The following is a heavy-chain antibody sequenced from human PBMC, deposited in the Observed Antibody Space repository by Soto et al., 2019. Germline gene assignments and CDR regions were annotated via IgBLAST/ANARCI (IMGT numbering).Heavy chain of an antibody. J-gene: IGHJ6*02. V-gene: IGHV3-23*01. CDR2: ISGSGGST. CDR1: GFTFSSYA. CDR3: AKHKLRGYYYGMDV. D-gene: IGHD2-15*01. Sequence: PVGSLRLSCAASGFTFSSYAMSWVRQAPGKGLEWVSAISGSGGSTYYADSVKGRFTISRDNSKNTLYLQMNSLRAEDTAVYYCAKHKLRGYYYGMDVWGQGTTVTVS.